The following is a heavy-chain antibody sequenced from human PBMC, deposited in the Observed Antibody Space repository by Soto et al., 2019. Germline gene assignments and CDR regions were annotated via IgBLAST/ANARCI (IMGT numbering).Heavy chain of an antibody. D-gene: IGHD2-2*01. J-gene: IGHJ6*02. CDR2: IRSKANGETK. CDR3: TKYTYTSRYSYFGMDV. Sequence: PAGSLPLSCTDSGFTFGDYAISWSRQAPGKGLEWVGVIRSKANGETKDYAASVKGRFTILRDESKSIAYLTMISLQSEDTGVYYCTKYTYTSRYSYFGMDVWGHGTTVTVSS. V-gene: IGHV3-49*03. CDR1: GFTFGDYA.